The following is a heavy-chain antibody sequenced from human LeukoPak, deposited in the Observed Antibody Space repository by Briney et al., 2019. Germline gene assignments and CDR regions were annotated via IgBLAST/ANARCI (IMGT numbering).Heavy chain of an antibody. J-gene: IGHJ4*02. V-gene: IGHV4-34*01. D-gene: IGHD5-12*01. CDR2: INHSGST. CDR1: GVSFSAYY. Sequence: PSETLSLTCAVYGVSFSAYYWSWIRQPPGKGLEWIGEINHSGSTNYNPSLKSRVTVSVDTSKNQFSLKVSSVTAADTAVYYCARSPSMVAIDYWGQGTLVTVSS. CDR3: ARSPSMVAIDY.